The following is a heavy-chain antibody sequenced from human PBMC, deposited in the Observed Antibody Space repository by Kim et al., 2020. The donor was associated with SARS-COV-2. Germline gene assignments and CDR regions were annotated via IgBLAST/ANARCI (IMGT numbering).Heavy chain of an antibody. CDR1: GGSISSYY. CDR2: IYYSGST. D-gene: IGHD6-19*01. J-gene: IGHJ6*02. V-gene: IGHV4-59*08. CDR3: ARLRPEEYSSGYYYYYYGMDV. Sequence: SETLSLTCTVSGGSISSYYWSWIRQPPGKGLEWIGYIYYSGSTNYNPSLKSRVTISVDTSKNQFSLKLSSVTAADTVVYYCARLRPEEYSSGYYYYYYGMDVWGQGTTVTVSS.